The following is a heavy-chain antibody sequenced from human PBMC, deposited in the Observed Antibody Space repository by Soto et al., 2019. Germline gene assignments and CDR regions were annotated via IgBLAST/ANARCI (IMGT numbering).Heavy chain of an antibody. CDR2: ISDSGSSM. V-gene: IGHV3-48*03. J-gene: IGHJ6*02. CDR1: AFPFSSYE. CDR3: ARDQEVHDSRGHKIRAMDV. Sequence: PGGSLRLSCAASAFPFSSYEMNWVRQAPGKGLEWISYISDSGSSMYYADSVKGRFAISRDNAKNSLYLQMNSLRAEDTAVYYCARDQEVHDSRGHKIRAMDVWGQGTTVTVSS. D-gene: IGHD6-19*01.